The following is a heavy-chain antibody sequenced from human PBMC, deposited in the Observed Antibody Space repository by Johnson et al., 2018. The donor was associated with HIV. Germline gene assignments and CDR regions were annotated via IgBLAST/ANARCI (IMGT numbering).Heavy chain of an antibody. CDR3: ARDPKEIKTFDI. D-gene: IGHD5-24*01. Sequence: VQLVESGGGLVQPGGSLRLSCAASGFTFSDYYMSWIRQAPGKGLEWVSYISSIGSTYYADSVKVRFTISRDNAKNSLYLQMNSLRAEDTAVYYCARDPKEIKTFDIWGRGTMVTVSS. CDR1: GFTFSDYY. CDR2: ISSIGST. V-gene: IGHV3-69-1*02. J-gene: IGHJ3*02.